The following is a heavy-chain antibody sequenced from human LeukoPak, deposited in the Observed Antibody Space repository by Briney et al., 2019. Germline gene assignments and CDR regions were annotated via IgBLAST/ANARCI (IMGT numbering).Heavy chain of an antibody. V-gene: IGHV1-8*01. J-gene: IGHJ6*02. CDR2: MNPNSGNT. CDR1: GYTFTSYD. Sequence: ASVKVSCKASGYTFTSYDINRVRQAPGQGLEWMGWMNPNSGNTGYAQKFQGRVTMTRNTSISTAYMELSSLRSEDTAVYYCARAYGDYGYPYYYYGMDVWGQGTTVTVSS. D-gene: IGHD4-17*01. CDR3: ARAYGDYGYPYYYYGMDV.